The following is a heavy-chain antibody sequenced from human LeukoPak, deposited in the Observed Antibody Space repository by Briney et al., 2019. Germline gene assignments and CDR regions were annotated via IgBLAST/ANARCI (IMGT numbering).Heavy chain of an antibody. J-gene: IGHJ4*02. CDR2: INHSGST. CDR1: GGSFSGYY. Sequence: SETLSLTCAVYGGSFSGYYWSWIRQPPGKGLEWIGEINHSGSTNYNPSLKSRVTISVDKSKNQFSLKLSSVTAADTAVYYCARDGYSGYDYRSGFDYWGQGTLVTVSS. D-gene: IGHD5-12*01. V-gene: IGHV4-34*01. CDR3: ARDGYSGYDYRSGFDY.